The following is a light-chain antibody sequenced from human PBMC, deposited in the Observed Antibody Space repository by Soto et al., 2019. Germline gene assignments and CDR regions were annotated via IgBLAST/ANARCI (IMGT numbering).Light chain of an antibody. CDR2: AAS. V-gene: IGKV1-27*01. J-gene: IGKJ1*01. Sequence: DIQMTQSPSSLSASVGDRVTITCRASQGISDYFAWYQQKPVKIPKLLIYAASTLQSAVPSRFSGSGSGTEFTATISSLQPENGAHYYCHKYKSATGTYGQGTKVEVK. CDR1: QGISDY. CDR3: HKYKSATGT.